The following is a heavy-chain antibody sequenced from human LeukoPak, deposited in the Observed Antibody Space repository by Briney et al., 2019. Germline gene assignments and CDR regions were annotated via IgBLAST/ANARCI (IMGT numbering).Heavy chain of an antibody. CDR1: GFTFSYHW. V-gene: IGHV3-74*01. Sequence: GGSLRLSCAASGFTFSYHWMHWVRQVPGKGLVWVSRIQNDGISTTYADSVKGRFTISRDNAKNTLYLQMISLRAEDTAVYYCARVSLLWFGELFNDAFDIWGQGTMVTVSS. CDR2: IQNDGIST. J-gene: IGHJ3*02. CDR3: ARVSLLWFGELFNDAFDI. D-gene: IGHD3-10*01.